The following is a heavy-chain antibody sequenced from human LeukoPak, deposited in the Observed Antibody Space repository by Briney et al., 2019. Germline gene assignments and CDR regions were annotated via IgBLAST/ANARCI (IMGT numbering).Heavy chain of an antibody. CDR1: GYTFTSYG. D-gene: IGHD3-10*01. CDR3: ATEMYYYGSGSPKWGY. V-gene: IGHV1-8*03. Sequence: GASVKVSCKASGYTFTSYGISWVRQATGQGLEWMGWMNPNSGNTGYAQKFQGRVTITRNTSISTAYMELSSLRSEDTAVYYCATEMYYYGSGSPKWGYWGQGTLVTVSS. CDR2: MNPNSGNT. J-gene: IGHJ4*02.